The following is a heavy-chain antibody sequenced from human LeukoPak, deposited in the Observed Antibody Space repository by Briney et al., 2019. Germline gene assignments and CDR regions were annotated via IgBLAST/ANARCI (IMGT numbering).Heavy chain of an antibody. CDR1: GFTFSDYY. CDR2: ISGSGGST. Sequence: GGSLRLSCAASGFTFSDYYMSWIRQAPGKGLEWVSAISGSGGSTYYADSVKGRFTISRDNSKNTLYLQMNSLRAEDTAVYYCAKAELPRPCFDYWGQGTLVTVSS. J-gene: IGHJ4*02. CDR3: AKAELPRPCFDY. V-gene: IGHV3-23*01. D-gene: IGHD1-26*01.